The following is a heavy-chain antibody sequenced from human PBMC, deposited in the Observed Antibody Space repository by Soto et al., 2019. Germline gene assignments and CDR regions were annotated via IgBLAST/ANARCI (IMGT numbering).Heavy chain of an antibody. CDR2: FDPEDAEP. CDR1: GNTLTELP. CDR3: ATMLGLTMLTLDAFDI. J-gene: IGHJ3*02. D-gene: IGHD3-16*01. Sequence: QVQLVQSGAEVKKPGASVKVSCKVSGNTLTELPVHWVRQAPGKGLDWIGGFDPEDAEPIYAQKFQGRVTMAEGTSSDTAYMELSSLTSEDTAIYYCATMLGLTMLTLDAFDIWGQGTLVTVSS. V-gene: IGHV1-24*01.